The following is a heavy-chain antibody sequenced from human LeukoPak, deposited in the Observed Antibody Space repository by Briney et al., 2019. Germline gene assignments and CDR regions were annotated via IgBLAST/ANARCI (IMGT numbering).Heavy chain of an antibody. D-gene: IGHD3-22*01. Sequence: ASVNVSCKASGYTFTSYDINWVRQATGQGLEWMGWMNPNSGNTGYAQKFQGRVTMTRNTSISTAYMELSSLRSEDTAVYYCARATYDSTGVDYWGQGTLVTVSS. J-gene: IGHJ4*02. CDR2: MNPNSGNT. CDR3: ARATYDSTGVDY. CDR1: GYTFTSYD. V-gene: IGHV1-8*01.